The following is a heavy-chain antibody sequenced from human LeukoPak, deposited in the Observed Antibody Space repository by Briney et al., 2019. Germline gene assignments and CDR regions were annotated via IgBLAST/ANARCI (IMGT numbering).Heavy chain of an antibody. Sequence: GSSLTLSCAASGFTFSRYAMLWVRQAPGKGVEWLAVISYDGSNTYYAVSVKGRLPLHRDNSKHTLSLKVHSQRPEHSDVLFCAREGDSSGYDLDYWGEGTLVSVCS. CDR2: ISYDGSNT. CDR1: GFTFSRYA. V-gene: IGHV3-30*04. CDR3: AREGDSSGYDLDY. J-gene: IGHJ4*02. D-gene: IGHD3-22*01.